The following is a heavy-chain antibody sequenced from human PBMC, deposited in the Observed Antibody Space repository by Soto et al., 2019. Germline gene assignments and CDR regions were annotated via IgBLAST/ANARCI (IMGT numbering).Heavy chain of an antibody. V-gene: IGHV3-21*01. Sequence: GGSLRLSCAASGFTFSSYSMNWVRQAPGKGLEWVSSISSSSSYIYYADSVKGRFTISRDNAKNSLYLQMNSLRAEDTAVYYCAREGGGSSDYYYYYGMDVWGQGTTVTVS. CDR3: AREGGGSSDYYYYYGMDV. J-gene: IGHJ6*02. CDR1: GFTFSSYS. D-gene: IGHD6-6*01. CDR2: ISSSSSYI.